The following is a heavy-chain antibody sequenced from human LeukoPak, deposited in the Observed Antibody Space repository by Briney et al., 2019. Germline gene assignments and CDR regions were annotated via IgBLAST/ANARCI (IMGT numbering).Heavy chain of an antibody. CDR1: GGSFSGYY. D-gene: IGHD3-16*01. V-gene: IGHV4-34*01. Sequence: SETLSLTCAVYGGSFSGYYWSWIRQPPGKGLEWTGEINHSGSTNYHPSLKSRVTISVDTSKNQFSLKLSSVTAADTAVYYCARTRGRIMITFGGVHFDYWGQGTLVTVSS. J-gene: IGHJ4*02. CDR3: ARTRGRIMITFGGVHFDY. CDR2: INHSGST.